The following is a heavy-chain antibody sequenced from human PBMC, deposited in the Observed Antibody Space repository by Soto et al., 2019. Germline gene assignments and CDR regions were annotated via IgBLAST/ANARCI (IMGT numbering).Heavy chain of an antibody. Sequence: GGSLRLSCAASGFTFSSYAMSWVRQAPGKGLEWVSAISGSGGSTYYADSVKGRFTISRDNSKNTLYLQMNSLRAEDTAVYYCAKDRSDYGDYEYYFDYWGQGTLVTVSS. V-gene: IGHV3-23*01. D-gene: IGHD4-17*01. CDR2: ISGSGGST. CDR1: GFTFSSYA. J-gene: IGHJ4*02. CDR3: AKDRSDYGDYEYYFDY.